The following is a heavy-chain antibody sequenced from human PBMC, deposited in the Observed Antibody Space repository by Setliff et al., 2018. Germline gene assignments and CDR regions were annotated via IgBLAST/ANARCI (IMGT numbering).Heavy chain of an antibody. CDR1: GYTFTSYY. V-gene: IGHV1-46*01. D-gene: IGHD2-21*02. CDR3: ARGGAIVVATAHFDY. Sequence: ASVKVSCKASGYTFTSYYMHWVRQAPGQGLEWMGIINPSGGSTSYAQKFQDRVTMTRDTSTSTVYMELSSLRSEDTAVYYCARGGAIVVATAHFDYWGQGTLVTVSS. J-gene: IGHJ4*02. CDR2: INPSGGST.